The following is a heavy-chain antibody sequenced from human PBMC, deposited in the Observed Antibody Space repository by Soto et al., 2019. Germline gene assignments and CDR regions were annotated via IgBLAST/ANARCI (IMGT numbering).Heavy chain of an antibody. J-gene: IGHJ6*01. CDR2: INPNSGGT. Sequence: QVQLVQSGAEVKKPGASVKVSCKASGYTFTGYYMHWVRQAPGQGLEWMGWINPNSGGTNYAQKCHGRVTMTRDTFISTAYMELSRLRSDDTAVYYCARGDYCAGLYYYCGMDVRGQGNTVTVSS. V-gene: IGHV1-2*02. CDR3: ARGDYCAGLYYYCGMDV. D-gene: IGHD3-16*01. CDR1: GYTFTGYY.